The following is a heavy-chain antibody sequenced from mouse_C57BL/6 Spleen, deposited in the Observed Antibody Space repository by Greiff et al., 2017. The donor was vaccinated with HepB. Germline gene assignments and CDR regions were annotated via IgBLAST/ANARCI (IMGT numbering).Heavy chain of an antibody. Sequence: VQLQQSGAELVRPGPSVKVSCKASGYAFTNYLIEWVKQRPGQGLEWIGVINPGSGGTNYNEKFKGKATLTADKSSSTAYMQLSSLTSEDSAVYFCARRGGKGAMDYWGQGTSVTVSS. V-gene: IGHV1-54*01. J-gene: IGHJ4*01. D-gene: IGHD1-1*02. CDR2: INPGSGGT. CDR3: ARRGGKGAMDY. CDR1: GYAFTNYL.